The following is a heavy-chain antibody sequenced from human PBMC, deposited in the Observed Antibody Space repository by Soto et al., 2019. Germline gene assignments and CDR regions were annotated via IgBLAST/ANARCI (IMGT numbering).Heavy chain of an antibody. V-gene: IGHV3-23*01. CDR1: GFTFSSYA. Sequence: GGSLRLSCAASGFTFSSYAMSWVRQAPGKGLEWVSTISGSGGSTYYADSVKGRFTISRDNSKNTLYLQMNSLRAEDTAVYYCAKVXGSTMIVVVTPLYYFDYWGQGTLVTVSS. CDR2: ISGSGGST. D-gene: IGHD3-22*01. CDR3: AKVXGSTMIVVVTPLYYFDY. J-gene: IGHJ4*02.